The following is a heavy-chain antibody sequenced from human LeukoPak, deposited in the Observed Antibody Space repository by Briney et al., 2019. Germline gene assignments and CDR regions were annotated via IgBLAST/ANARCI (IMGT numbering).Heavy chain of an antibody. CDR1: GFTFSSYG. Sequence: GRSPRLSCAASGFTFSSYGMHWVRQAPGKGLEWVAVISYDGSNKYYADSVKGRFTISRDNSKNTLYLQMNSLRAEDTAVYYCAKDRLRYFDWSYYFDYWGQGTLVTVSP. CDR3: AKDRLRYFDWSYYFDY. V-gene: IGHV3-30*18. D-gene: IGHD3-9*01. J-gene: IGHJ4*02. CDR2: ISYDGSNK.